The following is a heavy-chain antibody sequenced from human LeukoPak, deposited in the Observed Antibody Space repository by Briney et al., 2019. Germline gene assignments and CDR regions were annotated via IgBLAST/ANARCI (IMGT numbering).Heavy chain of an antibody. CDR2: IYSGGTT. V-gene: IGHV3-66*01. CDR1: GFNVSSSF. Sequence: GGSLRLSCAASGFNVSSSFLSWARQAPGKGLEYVSVIYSGGTTYYADSVKGRFTISRDNSKNTVHLQMNSLRAEDTAVYYCARAQGRGFDYWGQGTLVTVSA. J-gene: IGHJ4*02. CDR3: ARAQGRGFDY.